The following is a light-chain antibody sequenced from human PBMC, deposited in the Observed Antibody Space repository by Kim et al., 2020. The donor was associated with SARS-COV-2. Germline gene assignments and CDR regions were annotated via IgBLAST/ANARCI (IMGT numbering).Light chain of an antibody. CDR1: QSIGSR. V-gene: IGKV1-5*03. Sequence: DIQMTQSPSTLSASVGDRVTITCRASQSIGSRLAWYQQKPGIAPKPLIYMASNLGNGVPSRFSGSGSGTDFTLTISSLQPDDFATYYCQQYNNYSPWTFGQGTKVDNQT. J-gene: IGKJ1*01. CDR3: QQYNNYSPWT. CDR2: MAS.